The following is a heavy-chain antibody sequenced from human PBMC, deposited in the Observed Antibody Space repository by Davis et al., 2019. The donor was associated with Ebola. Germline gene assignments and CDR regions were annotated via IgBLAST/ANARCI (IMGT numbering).Heavy chain of an antibody. CDR1: GGTFSSYA. CDR3: ARDLGFGVTDY. D-gene: IGHD3-10*01. V-gene: IGHV1-18*01. J-gene: IGHJ4*02. Sequence: ASVKVSCKASGGTFSSYAISWVRQAPGQGLEWMGWISAYNGNTNYAQKLQGRVTMTTDTSTSTAYMELRSLRSDDTAVYYCARDLGFGVTDYWGQGTLVTVSS. CDR2: ISAYNGNT.